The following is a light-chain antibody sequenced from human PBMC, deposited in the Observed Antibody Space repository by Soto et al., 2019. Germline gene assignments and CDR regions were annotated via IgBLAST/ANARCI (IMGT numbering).Light chain of an antibody. V-gene: IGKV3-20*01. Sequence: EIVLTQSPGTLSLSPGERATLSCRASQSFSSSYLAWYQQKPGQAPRLLIYATSIRATGIPDRFSGSGSGTDFTLTISRLEPEDFAVYYCHQYANSPPWTFGQGTKVEIK. CDR2: ATS. J-gene: IGKJ1*01. CDR1: QSFSSSY. CDR3: HQYANSPPWT.